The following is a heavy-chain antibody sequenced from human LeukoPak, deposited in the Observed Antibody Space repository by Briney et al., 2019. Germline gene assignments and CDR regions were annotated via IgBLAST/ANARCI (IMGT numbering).Heavy chain of an antibody. CDR3: ARGDSGYDYGFDN. V-gene: IGHV1-69*05. CDR2: IIPIFGTT. Sequence: SVKVSCKASGGTFSSHAISWVRQAPGRGLEWVGGIIPIFGTTNYAQKFQGRVTITTDESTSTGYMELRSLRSDDTAVHYCARGDSGYDYGFDNWGQGTLVTVSS. J-gene: IGHJ4*02. CDR1: GGTFSSHA. D-gene: IGHD5-12*01.